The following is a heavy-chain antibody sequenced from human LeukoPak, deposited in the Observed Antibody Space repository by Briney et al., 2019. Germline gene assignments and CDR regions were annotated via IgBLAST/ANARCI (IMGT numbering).Heavy chain of an antibody. Sequence: ASVKVSCKASGYNFTYYGMNWVRQAPGQGLEWMGWINTNTGNPTYAQGFTGQYVFSLDTSVSTAYLQISSLKAEDTAVYYCARRKGARDFYYFDFWGQGTLVTVSS. D-gene: IGHD1-26*01. CDR2: INTNTGNP. CDR3: ARRKGARDFYYFDF. CDR1: GYNFTYYG. J-gene: IGHJ4*02. V-gene: IGHV7-4-1*02.